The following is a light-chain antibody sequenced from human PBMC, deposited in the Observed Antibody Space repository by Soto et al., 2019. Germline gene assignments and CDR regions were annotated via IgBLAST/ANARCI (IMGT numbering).Light chain of an antibody. CDR3: QLWDSTGGDHHYV. J-gene: IGLJ1*01. CDR1: NIGRER. Sequence: SYELTQPPSLSVAPGQTARISCGGNNIGRERVHWYQQRPGQAPVLVVHDDSDRPSGIPARFSGSNSGNTATLTITLVEAGDEADYYCQLWDSTGGDHHYVFGGGTKLTVL. V-gene: IGLV3-21*02. CDR2: DDS.